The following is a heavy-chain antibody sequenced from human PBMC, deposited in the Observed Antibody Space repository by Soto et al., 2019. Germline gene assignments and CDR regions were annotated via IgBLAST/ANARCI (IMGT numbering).Heavy chain of an antibody. CDR1: GASITSGHW. CDR3: TRSTHAMNGGSHYMALDDDLVTGMDV. CDR2: ISDRGST. V-gene: IGHV4-4*02. D-gene: IGHD3-16*01. Sequence: QVQLQESGPRLVRPSGALSLTCSVSGASITSGHWWTWVRQSPGKGLEWIGEISDRGSTNSNPSLKSRGSLSAYNSQNQFSLRLAPVTAADTAIYYCTRSTHAMNGGSHYMALDDDLVTGMDVWGPGTTVSVSS. J-gene: IGHJ6*02.